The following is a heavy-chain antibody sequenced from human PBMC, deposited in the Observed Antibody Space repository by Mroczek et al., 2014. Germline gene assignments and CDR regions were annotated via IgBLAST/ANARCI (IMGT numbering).Heavy chain of an antibody. J-gene: IGHJ4*02. CDR2: ISYDGSNK. D-gene: IGHD1-26*01. V-gene: IGHV3-30*18. CDR3: AKGVGATGDDDY. CDR1: GFTFSSYG. Sequence: QVQLVESGGGVVQPGRSLRLSCAASGFTFSSYGMHWVRQAPGKGLEWVAVISYDGSNKYYADSVKGRFTISRDNSKNTLYLQMNSLRAEDTAVYYCAKGVGATGDDDYWGQGTLVTVSS.